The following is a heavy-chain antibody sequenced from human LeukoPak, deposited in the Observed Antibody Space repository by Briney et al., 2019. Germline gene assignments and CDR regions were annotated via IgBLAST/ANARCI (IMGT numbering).Heavy chain of an antibody. Sequence: PGGSLRLSCAASGFTFSSYWMTWVRQAPGKGLEWVANIKQDGSEKYYVDSVKGRFTISRDNAKNSLYLQMNSLRAEDTAVYYCARDWGYTYGNYYYFCIDGWGKGTTVTGSS. D-gene: IGHD5-18*01. CDR3: ARDWGYTYGNYYYFCIDG. J-gene: IGHJ6*03. CDR1: GFTFSSYW. V-gene: IGHV3-7*01. CDR2: IKQDGSEK.